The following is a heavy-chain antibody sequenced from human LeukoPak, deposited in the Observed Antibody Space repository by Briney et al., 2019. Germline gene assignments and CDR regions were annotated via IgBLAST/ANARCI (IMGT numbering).Heavy chain of an antibody. CDR2: INSDGSST. CDR3: TRTTTTADWYFDP. D-gene: IGHD1-1*01. CDR1: GFTFSNYW. J-gene: IGHJ2*01. V-gene: IGHV3-74*01. Sequence: PGGSLRLSCAVSGFTFSNYWMYWVRQAPGKRLVWVARINSDGSSTTYADSVEGRFTISRDNTKSMLHLQMHSLRVDDSAVYFCTRTTTTADWYFDPWGRGILVTVSS.